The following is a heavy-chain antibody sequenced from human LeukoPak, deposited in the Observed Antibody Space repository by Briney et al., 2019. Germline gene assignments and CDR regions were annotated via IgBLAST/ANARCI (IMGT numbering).Heavy chain of an antibody. V-gene: IGHV3-23*01. CDR2: IDYSGGTT. D-gene: IGHD3-10*01. J-gene: IGHJ6*03. CDR3: AKDGHYTPWYYYMDV. CDR1: GFTFSSHA. Sequence: PGGSLRLSCAASGFTFSSHAMTWVRQAPGKGLEWVSTIDYSGGTTFYAVSVKGRFTIPRDNSKSTVYLQMNSLRVEDTAVYHCAKDGHYTPWYYYMDVWGKGTTVTVSS.